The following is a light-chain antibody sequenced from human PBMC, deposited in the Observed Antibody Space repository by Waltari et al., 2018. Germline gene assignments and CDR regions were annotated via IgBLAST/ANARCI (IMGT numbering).Light chain of an antibody. Sequence: QSALTQPASVSGSPGQSITISCTGTSSDVGSYNLVSWYQQHPGKAPKLMIYEVNERPSGVSNRFSGSKSGNTASLTISGLQAEDEADYYCCSYAGSSTYVFGAGTKVTVL. CDR1: SSDVGSYNL. J-gene: IGLJ1*01. CDR3: CSYAGSSTYV. CDR2: EVN. V-gene: IGLV2-23*02.